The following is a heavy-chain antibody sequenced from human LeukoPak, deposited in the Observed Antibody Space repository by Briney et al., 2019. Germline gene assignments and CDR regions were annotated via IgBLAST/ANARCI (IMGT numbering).Heavy chain of an antibody. CDR2: ISSSSSYI. V-gene: IGHV3-21*01. Sequence: GGSLRLSCAASGFTFSSYSMNWVRQAPGKGLEWVSSISSSSSYIYYADSVKGRFTISRDNAKNSLYLQMNSLRAEDTAVYYCARGPSDYYDFWSGYYLHFDYWGQGTLVTVSS. CDR1: GFTFSSYS. CDR3: ARGPSDYYDFWSGYYLHFDY. J-gene: IGHJ4*02. D-gene: IGHD3-3*01.